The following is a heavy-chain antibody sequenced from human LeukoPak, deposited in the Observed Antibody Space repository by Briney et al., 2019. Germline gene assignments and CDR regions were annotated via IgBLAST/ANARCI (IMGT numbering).Heavy chain of an antibody. V-gene: IGHV3-74*01. D-gene: IGHD5-18*01. CDR2: INSDGSST. CDR3: ARGGIYSYVTFDY. J-gene: IGHJ4*02. Sequence: PGGSLRLSCAASGFTFSSYWMHWVRQAPGKGLVWVSRINSDGSSTSYADSVKGRFTISRDNAKNTLYLQMNSLRAEDTAVYYCARGGIYSYVTFDYWGQGTLVTVSS. CDR1: GFTFSSYW.